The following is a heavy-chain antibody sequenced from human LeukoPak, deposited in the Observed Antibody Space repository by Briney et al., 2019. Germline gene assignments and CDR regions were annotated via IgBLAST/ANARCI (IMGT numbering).Heavy chain of an antibody. Sequence: GGSLRLSCAVSGFTFSSYAMSWVRQAPGKGLEWVSGISGSDGSTNYADSVKGRFTISRENSKNTLYLQMNSLRAEDTAVYYCAKSVYGRKFDYWGQGTLVTVSS. V-gene: IGHV3-23*01. D-gene: IGHD5/OR15-5a*01. CDR2: ISGSDGST. CDR3: AKSVYGRKFDY. CDR1: GFTFSSYA. J-gene: IGHJ4*02.